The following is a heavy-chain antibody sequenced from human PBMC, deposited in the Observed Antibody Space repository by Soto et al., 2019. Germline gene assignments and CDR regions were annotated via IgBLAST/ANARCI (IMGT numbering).Heavy chain of an antibody. V-gene: IGHV3-23*01. CDR3: AQAFYTSTYSRGMDV. Sequence: EVQLLESGGGLVQPGGSLRLSCAASGFSFGSYSMTWVRQAPGKGLEWVSVIGGDAVTTYYADSVKGRFTVTRDNSKNTVNLQKNSMQAEDTAIYHCAQAFYTSTYSRGMDVWAQGTTVTVSS. J-gene: IGHJ6*02. CDR1: GFSFGSYS. CDR2: IGGDAVTT. D-gene: IGHD2-2*02.